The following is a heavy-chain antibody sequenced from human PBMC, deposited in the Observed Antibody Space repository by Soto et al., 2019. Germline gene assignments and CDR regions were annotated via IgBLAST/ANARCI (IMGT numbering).Heavy chain of an antibody. D-gene: IGHD6-25*01. Sequence: PSETLSLTCTVSGGSISSYYWSWIRQPPGKGLEWIGYIYYSGSTNYNPSLKSRVTISVDTSKNQFSLKLSSVTAADTAVYYCARDGAADYYYGMDVWGQGTTVTVS. V-gene: IGHV4-59*01. CDR1: GGSISSYY. CDR2: IYYSGST. J-gene: IGHJ6*02. CDR3: ARDGAADYYYGMDV.